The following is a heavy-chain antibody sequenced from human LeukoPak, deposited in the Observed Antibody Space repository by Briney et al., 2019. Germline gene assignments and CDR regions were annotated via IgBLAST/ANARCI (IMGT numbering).Heavy chain of an antibody. D-gene: IGHD3-10*01. CDR3: ARDAITMDAFDY. CDR2: IKQDGSEK. J-gene: IGHJ4*02. CDR1: GFTFSNYW. Sequence: GGSLRLSCAASGFTFSNYWMSWVRQAPGKGLEWVANIKQDGSEKYFVDSLKGRFTISRDNSKNSLYLQMNSLRTEDTAVYYCARDAITMDAFDYWGQGTLVTVSS. V-gene: IGHV3-7*01.